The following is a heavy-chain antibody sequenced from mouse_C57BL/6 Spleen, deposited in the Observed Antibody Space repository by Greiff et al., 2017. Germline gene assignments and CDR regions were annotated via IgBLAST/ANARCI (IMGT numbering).Heavy chain of an antibody. CDR1: GYSFTSYY. J-gene: IGHJ1*03. Sequence: QVQLQQSGPELVKPGASVKISCKASGYSFTSYYIHWVKQRPGQGLEWIGWIYPGSGNTKYNEKFKGKATLTADTSSSTAYMQLSSLTSEESAVYYCARGGDWYFDVWGTGTTVTVSS. V-gene: IGHV1-66*01. CDR3: ARGGDWYFDV. CDR2: IYPGSGNT.